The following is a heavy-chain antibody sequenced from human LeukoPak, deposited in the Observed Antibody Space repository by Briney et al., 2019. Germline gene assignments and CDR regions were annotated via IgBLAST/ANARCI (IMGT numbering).Heavy chain of an antibody. D-gene: IGHD2-2*01. CDR1: GFTFDDYA. V-gene: IGHV3-9*01. J-gene: IGHJ4*02. Sequence: GGSLRLSCAASGFTFDDYAMHWVRQAPGKGLEWVSDISWNSGSIGYADSVKGRFTISRDNAKNSLYLQMNSLRAEDTALYYCAKGRRGIVVVPAATNWGQGTLVTVSS. CDR3: AKGRRGIVVVPAATN. CDR2: ISWNSGSI.